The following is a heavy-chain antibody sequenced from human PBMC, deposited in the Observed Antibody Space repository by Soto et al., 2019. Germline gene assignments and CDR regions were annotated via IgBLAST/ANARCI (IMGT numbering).Heavy chain of an antibody. J-gene: IGHJ5*02. V-gene: IGHV3-15*01. Sequence: PGGSLRLSCTGSRFTFSTAWLSWVRQAPGQGLEWVGRIKTKLDGETTAYAAPVKGRFSISRDDSKNTVYLHMNSLTAEHTAVYYCATVGEGSRNWFNPWGQGTRVTVSS. CDR1: RFTFSTAW. CDR3: ATVGEGSRNWFNP. D-gene: IGHD3-3*01. CDR2: IKTKLDGETT.